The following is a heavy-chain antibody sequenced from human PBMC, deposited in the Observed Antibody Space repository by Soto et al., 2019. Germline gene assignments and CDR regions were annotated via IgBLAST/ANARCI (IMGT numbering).Heavy chain of an antibody. J-gene: IGHJ1*01. CDR1: GFTFSSYS. CDR2: ISSSSRHI. Sequence: PVGSLRLSCAASGFTFSSYSMNWVRQAPGKGLEWVSSISSSSRHIYYADSVKGRFTISRDNAKNSLYLQMNSLRAEDTAMYFCARDPSDLWEPDQYFPHCGQRTLVTVSS. CDR3: ARDPSDLWEPDQYFPH. D-gene: IGHD1-26*01. V-gene: IGHV3-21*01.